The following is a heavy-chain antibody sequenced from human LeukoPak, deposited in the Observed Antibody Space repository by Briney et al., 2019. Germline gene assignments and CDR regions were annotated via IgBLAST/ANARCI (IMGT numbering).Heavy chain of an antibody. D-gene: IGHD4-11*01. CDR1: GYTFTGYY. V-gene: IGHV1-2*02. Sequence: ASVKVSCKASGYTFTGYYMHWVRQAPGQGLEWMGWINPNSGGTNYAQKFQGRVTMTRDTSISTAYMELSRLRSDDTAVYYCARDQLTTVWFDPWGQGTLVTVSS. CDR3: ARDQLTTVWFDP. J-gene: IGHJ5*02. CDR2: INPNSGGT.